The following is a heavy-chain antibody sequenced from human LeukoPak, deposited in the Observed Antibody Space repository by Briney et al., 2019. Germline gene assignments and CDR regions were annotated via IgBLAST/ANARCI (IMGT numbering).Heavy chain of an antibody. CDR3: ARDQGNYYDSSGAPYYYYGMDV. D-gene: IGHD3-22*01. CDR1: GGSISSSNW. CDR2: IYHSGST. J-gene: IGHJ6*02. Sequence: PSETLSLTCAVSGGSISSSNWWSWVRQPPGKGLEWIGEIYHSGSTNYNPSLKSRVTISVDKSKNQFSLKLSSVTAADTAVYYCARDQGNYYDSSGAPYYYYGMDVWGQGTTVTVSS. V-gene: IGHV4-4*02.